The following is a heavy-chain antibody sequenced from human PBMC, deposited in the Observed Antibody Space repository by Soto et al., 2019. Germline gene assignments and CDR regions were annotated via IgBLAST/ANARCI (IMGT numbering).Heavy chain of an antibody. Sequence: SQTLSLTCAISGDSVSSNSAAWNWIRQSPSRGLEWLGRTYYRSKWYNDYAVSAKSRITINPDTSKNQFSLQLNSVTPEDTAVYFCAKSVFGDFASWSFDLWGRGTLVTVSS. D-gene: IGHD3-10*02. CDR3: AKSVFGDFASWSFDL. CDR1: GDSVSSNSAA. V-gene: IGHV6-1*01. J-gene: IGHJ2*01. CDR2: TYYRSKWYN.